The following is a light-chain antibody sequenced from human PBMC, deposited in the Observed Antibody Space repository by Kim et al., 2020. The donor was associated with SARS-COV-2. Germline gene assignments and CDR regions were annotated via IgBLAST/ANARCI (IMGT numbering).Light chain of an antibody. Sequence: ARGKTARINWGGNNIGSKSGHWYQQKPGQAPVLVIYYDSDRPSGIPERFSGSNAGNTATLTISRVEAGDEADYYCQVWDSSSDHRVFGGGTQLTVL. J-gene: IGLJ3*02. CDR1: NIGSKS. CDR3: QVWDSSSDHRV. CDR2: YDS. V-gene: IGLV3-21*04.